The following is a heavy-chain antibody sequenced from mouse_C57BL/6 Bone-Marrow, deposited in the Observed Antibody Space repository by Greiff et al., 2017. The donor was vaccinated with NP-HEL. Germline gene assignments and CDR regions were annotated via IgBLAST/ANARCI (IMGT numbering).Heavy chain of an antibody. V-gene: IGHV1-9*01. D-gene: IGHD1-1*01. CDR1: GYTFTGYW. Sequence: VKLVESGAELMKPGASVKLSCKATGYTFTGYWIEWVKQRPGHGLEWIGEILPGSGSTNYNEKFKGKATFTADTSSNTAYMQLSSLTTEDSAIYYCARGRGNYGSSSDFDYWGQGTTLTVSS. J-gene: IGHJ2*01. CDR2: ILPGSGST. CDR3: ARGRGNYGSSSDFDY.